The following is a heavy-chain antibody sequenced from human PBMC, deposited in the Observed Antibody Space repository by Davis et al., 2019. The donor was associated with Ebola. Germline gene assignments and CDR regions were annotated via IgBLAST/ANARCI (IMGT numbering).Heavy chain of an antibody. V-gene: IGHV1-2*04. CDR2: INPNSGGT. CDR1: GYTFTGYY. Sequence: AASVKVSCKASGYTFTGYYMHWVRQAPGQGLEWMGWINPNSGGTNYAQKFQGWVTMTTDTSTSTAYMELRSLRSDDTAVYYCASTYCSSTSCYFPRGYGMDVWGQGTTVTVSS. CDR3: ASTYCSSTSCYFPRGYGMDV. D-gene: IGHD2-2*01. J-gene: IGHJ6*02.